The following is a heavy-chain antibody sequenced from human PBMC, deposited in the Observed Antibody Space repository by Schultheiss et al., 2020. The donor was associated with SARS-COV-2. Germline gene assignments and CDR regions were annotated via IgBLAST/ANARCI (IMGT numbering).Heavy chain of an antibody. CDR2: IGADSGGR. J-gene: IGHJ4*02. CDR3: ARRSGGSKDS. CDR1: GFTFSDEN. Sequence: GGSLRLSCAASGFTFSDENMNWVRQAPGKGLEWVSAIGADSGGRDYADSVRGRFTIYRDNSESTVYLQMNSLRADDTAVYFCARRSGGSKDSWGQGTLVTVSS. D-gene: IGHD3-16*01. V-gene: IGHV3-23*01.